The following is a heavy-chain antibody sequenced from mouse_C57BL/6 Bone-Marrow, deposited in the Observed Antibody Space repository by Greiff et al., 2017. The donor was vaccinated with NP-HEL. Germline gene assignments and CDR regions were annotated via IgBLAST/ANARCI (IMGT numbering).Heavy chain of an antibody. CDR2: ISNGGGST. D-gene: IGHD1-1*01. V-gene: IGHV5-12*01. Sequence: EVMLVESGGGLVQPGGSLKLSCAASGFTFSDYYMYWVRKTPEKRLEWVAYISNGGGSTYYPDTVKGRFTISRDNAKNTLYLQMSRLKSEDTAMYYCARLIYYYGSMDYWGQGTSVTVSS. CDR3: ARLIYYYGSMDY. CDR1: GFTFSDYY. J-gene: IGHJ4*01.